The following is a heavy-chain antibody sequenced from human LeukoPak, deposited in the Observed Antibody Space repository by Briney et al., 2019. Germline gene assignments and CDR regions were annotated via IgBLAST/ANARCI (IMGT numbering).Heavy chain of an antibody. CDR2: IYYSGST. V-gene: IGHV4-30-2*01. J-gene: IGHJ4*02. CDR1: GGSISSGGYY. CDR3: ARASIAARPVSRSHPYYFDY. D-gene: IGHD6-6*01. Sequence: SETLSLTCTVSGGSISSGGYYWSWIRQPPGMGLEWIGYIYYSGSTYYNPSLKSRVTISVDRSKNQFSLKLSSVTAADTAVYYCARASIAARPVSRSHPYYFDYWGQGTLVTVSS.